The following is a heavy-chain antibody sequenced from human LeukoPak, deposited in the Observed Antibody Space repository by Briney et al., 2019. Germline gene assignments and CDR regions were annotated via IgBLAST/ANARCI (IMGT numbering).Heavy chain of an antibody. CDR1: GFTFSSSP. V-gene: IGHV3-23*01. J-gene: IGHJ3*02. D-gene: IGHD3-10*01. CDR2: ISGSGGST. Sequence: GGSLRLSCAASGFTFSSSPMSWVRQAPGKGLEWVSGISGSGGSTYYVGSVKGRFTISRDNSKNTLYLQMNSLRAEDTAVYYCAKIHGGDAFDIWGQGTMVTVSS. CDR3: AKIHGGDAFDI.